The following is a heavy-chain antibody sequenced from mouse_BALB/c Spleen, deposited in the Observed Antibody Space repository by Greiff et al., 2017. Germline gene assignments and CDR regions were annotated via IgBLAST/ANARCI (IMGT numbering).Heavy chain of an antibody. CDR3: ARDYGAYFDY. CDR2: ISSGGST. CDR1: GFTFGSYA. D-gene: IGHD1-1*01. Sequence: EVMLVESGGGLVKPGGSLKLSCAASGFTFGSYAMSWVRQTPEKRLEWVASISSGGSTYYPDSVKGRFTISRDNARNILYLQMSSLRSEDTAMYYCARDYGAYFDYWGQGTALTVSS. J-gene: IGHJ2*01. V-gene: IGHV5-6-5*01.